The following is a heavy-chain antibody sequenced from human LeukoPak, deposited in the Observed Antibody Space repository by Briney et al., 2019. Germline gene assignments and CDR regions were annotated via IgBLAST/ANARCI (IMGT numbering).Heavy chain of an antibody. CDR2: ISGSGGST. Sequence: GGSLRLSCTASGFTFSSYSMNWVRQAPGKGLEWVSAISGSGGSTYYADSVKGRFTISRDNSKNTLYLQMNSLRAEDTAVYYCAKDGQSMAIDQGDFFDYWGQGTLVTVSS. J-gene: IGHJ4*02. CDR3: AKDGQSMAIDQGDFFDY. CDR1: GFTFSSYS. D-gene: IGHD5-24*01. V-gene: IGHV3-23*01.